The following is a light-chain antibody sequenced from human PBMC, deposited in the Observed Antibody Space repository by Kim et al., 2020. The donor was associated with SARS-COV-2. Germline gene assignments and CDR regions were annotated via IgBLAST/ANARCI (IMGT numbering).Light chain of an antibody. CDR2: SNY. CDR1: NSNIGSNT. CDR3: AAWDDSLNAWV. V-gene: IGLV1-44*01. J-gene: IGLJ3*02. Sequence: ELTQPPSASGTPGQRVTISCSGSNSNIGSNTVNWYQQLPGTAPKLLVYSNYQRPSGVPDRVSGSKSGTSASLAISGLQSEDEADYYCAAWDDSLNAWVFGGGTQLTVL.